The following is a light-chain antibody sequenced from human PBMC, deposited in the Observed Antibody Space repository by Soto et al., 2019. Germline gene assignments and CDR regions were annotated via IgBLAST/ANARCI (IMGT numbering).Light chain of an antibody. CDR3: CSYAGRSTV. J-gene: IGLJ1*01. Sequence: QSALTQPASVSASPGQSITISCTGTSSDVGSYNVVSWYQQQPGKAPKLMIYEVTKRPSGVSNRFSGSKSGNTAFLTSSGLQAEDEADYYWCSYAGRSTVFGHGTKVTVL. CDR1: SSDVGSYNV. V-gene: IGLV2-23*02. CDR2: EVT.